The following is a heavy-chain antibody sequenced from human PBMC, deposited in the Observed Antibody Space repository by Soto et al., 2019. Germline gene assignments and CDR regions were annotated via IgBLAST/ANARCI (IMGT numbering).Heavy chain of an antibody. CDR3: ARESIAARRLIDY. D-gene: IGHD6-6*01. J-gene: IGHJ4*02. CDR2: ISSSSSYI. V-gene: IGHV3-21*01. CDR1: GFTFSSYS. Sequence: NPGGSLRLSCAASGFTFSSYSMNWVRQAPGKGLEWVSSISSSSSYIYYADSVKGRFTISRDNAKNSLYLQMNSLRAEDTAVYYCARESIAARRLIDYWGQGTLVTVSS.